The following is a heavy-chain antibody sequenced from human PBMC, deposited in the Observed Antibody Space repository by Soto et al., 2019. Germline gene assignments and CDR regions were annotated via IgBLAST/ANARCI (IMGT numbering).Heavy chain of an antibody. CDR2: ISNNGGST. V-gene: IGHV3-64*04. CDR1: GFTFSTYA. CDR3: ARDPPATRHGMDV. J-gene: IGHJ6*02. Sequence: PGGSLRLSCSASGFTFSTYAMHWVRQAPGKGLEYVSAISNNGGSTYYADSVKGRFTISRDNSKNTLYLQMKSLRAEDTAVYYCARDPPATRHGMDVWGQGTTVTVSS.